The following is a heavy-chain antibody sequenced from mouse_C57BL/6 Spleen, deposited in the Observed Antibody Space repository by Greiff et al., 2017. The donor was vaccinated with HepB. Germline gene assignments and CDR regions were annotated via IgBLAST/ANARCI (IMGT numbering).Heavy chain of an antibody. J-gene: IGHJ2*01. Sequence: VQLQQPGAELVMPGASVKLSCKASGYTFTSYWMHWVKQRPGQGLEWIGEIDPSDSYTNYNQKFKGKSTLTVDKSSSTAYMQLSSLTSEDSAVYYCAKGDYGSSYDYWGQGTTLTVSS. V-gene: IGHV1-69*01. D-gene: IGHD1-1*01. CDR2: IDPSDSYT. CDR1: GYTFTSYW. CDR3: AKGDYGSSYDY.